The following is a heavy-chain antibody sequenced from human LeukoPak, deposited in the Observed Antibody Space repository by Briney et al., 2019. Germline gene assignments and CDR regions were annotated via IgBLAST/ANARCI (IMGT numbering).Heavy chain of an antibody. Sequence: GGSLRLSCAASGFTFSSYAMSWVRQAPGKGLEWVSAISGSGGSSYYADSVKGRFTISRDNSKNTLYLQMNSLRAEDTAVYYCAKGRGASTSCQDYWGQGTLVTVSS. J-gene: IGHJ4*02. CDR1: GFTFSSYA. D-gene: IGHD2-2*01. V-gene: IGHV3-23*01. CDR3: AKGRGASTSCQDY. CDR2: ISGSGGSS.